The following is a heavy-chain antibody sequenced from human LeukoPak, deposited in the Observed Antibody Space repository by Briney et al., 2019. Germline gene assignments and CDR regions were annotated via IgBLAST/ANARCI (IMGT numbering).Heavy chain of an antibody. CDR2: INGDGSST. V-gene: IGHV3-74*01. CDR1: GFTISSYW. Sequence: GGSLRLSCAASGFTISSYWMPWVRQAPGKGLVWVSRINGDGSSTSYADSVKGRFTISRDSAKNTLYLQMNSLRAEDTAVYYCARGSSVVGLDWGQGTLVTVSS. D-gene: IGHD2-15*01. CDR3: ARGSSVVGLD. J-gene: IGHJ4*02.